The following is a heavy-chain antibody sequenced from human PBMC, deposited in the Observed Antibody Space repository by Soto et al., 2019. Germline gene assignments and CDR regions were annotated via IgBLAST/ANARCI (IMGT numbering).Heavy chain of an antibody. D-gene: IGHD2-15*01. V-gene: IGHV3-48*03. CDR2: ISSSGSTI. J-gene: IGHJ6*02. CDR1: GFTFSSYG. Sequence: GGSLRLSCAASGFTFSSYGMNWVRQAPGKGLEWVSYISSSGSTIYYADSVKGRFTISRDNAKNSLYLQMNSLRAEDTAVYYCARDSQIVPGYCSGGSCYLLYYYYYGMDVWGQGTTVTVSS. CDR3: ARDSQIVPGYCSGGSCYLLYYYYYGMDV.